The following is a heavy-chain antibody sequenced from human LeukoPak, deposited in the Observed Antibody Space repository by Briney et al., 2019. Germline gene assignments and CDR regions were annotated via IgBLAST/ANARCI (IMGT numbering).Heavy chain of an antibody. CDR2: IRYDGTNK. CDR1: RFTFSSYG. CDR3: AKDGVPSRYFGRNYFDY. D-gene: IGHD3-9*01. J-gene: IGHJ4*02. Sequence: GGSLRLSCAASRFTFSSYGMHWVRQAPGKGLEWVAFIRYDGTNKYYADSVKGRFTISRDNFKNTLYLKMNNLRAEDTAVYYCAKDGVPSRYFGRNYFDYWGQEALVTVSS. V-gene: IGHV3-30*02.